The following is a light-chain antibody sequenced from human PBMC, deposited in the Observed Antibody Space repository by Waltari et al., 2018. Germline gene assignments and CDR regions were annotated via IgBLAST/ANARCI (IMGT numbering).Light chain of an antibody. Sequence: DIQMTQSPSSLSASVGARVTITCRASQIIKHYLHWYQQKPGKAPKLLIYAASSLQSGVPSRFSGSGSVTEFTLTISSLEPEDFATYYCQQSYSTPQYTFGQGTKLEIK. CDR1: QIIKHY. CDR3: QQSYSTPQYT. V-gene: IGKV1-39*01. J-gene: IGKJ2*01. CDR2: AAS.